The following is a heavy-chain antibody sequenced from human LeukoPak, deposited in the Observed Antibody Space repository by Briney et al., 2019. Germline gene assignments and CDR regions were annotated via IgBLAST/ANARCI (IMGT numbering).Heavy chain of an antibody. D-gene: IGHD4-23*01. Sequence: PSWTVSLTCTVSGGSISGYYWSWIRQPPGKGLEWIGYIYISGSTNYNPSLKSRVTISVDTSKNQFSLNLNSVTAADTAVYYCAREPTPNWFDRWGQGTLVTVPS. V-gene: IGHV4-59*01. J-gene: IGHJ5*02. CDR1: GGSISGYY. CDR3: AREPTPNWFDR. CDR2: IYISGST.